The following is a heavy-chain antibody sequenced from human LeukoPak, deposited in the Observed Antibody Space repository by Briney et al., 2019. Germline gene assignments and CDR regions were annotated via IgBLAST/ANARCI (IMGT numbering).Heavy chain of an antibody. CDR1: GFTFSSYE. Sequence: QAGGSLRLSCVASGFTFSSYEMNWVRQAPGKGLEWVSYISSSGSTIYYADSVKGRFTISRDNAKNSLYLQMNSLRAEDTAVYYCARGDDYYYGMDVWGQGTTVTVSS. V-gene: IGHV3-48*03. J-gene: IGHJ6*02. CDR2: ISSSGSTI. CDR3: ARGDDYYYGMDV.